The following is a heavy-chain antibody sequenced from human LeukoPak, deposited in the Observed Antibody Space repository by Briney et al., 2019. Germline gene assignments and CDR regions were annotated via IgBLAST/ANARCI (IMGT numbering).Heavy chain of an antibody. J-gene: IGHJ3*02. CDR1: GYTFTNYY. CDR2: INPSGGST. V-gene: IGHV1-46*01. CDR3: ARDYRGVVVDQTPDVAFDI. D-gene: IGHD3-22*01. Sequence: ASVKVSCKASGYTFTNYYMHWVRQAPGQGLEWMGIINPSGGSTSYAQKFQGRVTMTRDTSTSTVYMELSSLRSEDTAVYYCARDYRGVVVDQTPDVAFDIWGQGTMVTVSS.